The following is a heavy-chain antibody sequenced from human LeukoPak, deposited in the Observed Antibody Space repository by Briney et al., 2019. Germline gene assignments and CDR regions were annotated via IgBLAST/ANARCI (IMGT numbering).Heavy chain of an antibody. D-gene: IGHD3-3*01. Sequence: PGGSLRLSCAASGFTFSSYGMHWVRQAPGKGLEWVAVIWYGGSNKYYADSVKGRFTISRDNSKNTLYLQMNSLRAEDTAVYYCATSDGGWGQGTLVTVSS. CDR1: GFTFSSYG. J-gene: IGHJ4*02. V-gene: IGHV3-33*08. CDR3: ATSDGG. CDR2: IWYGGSNK.